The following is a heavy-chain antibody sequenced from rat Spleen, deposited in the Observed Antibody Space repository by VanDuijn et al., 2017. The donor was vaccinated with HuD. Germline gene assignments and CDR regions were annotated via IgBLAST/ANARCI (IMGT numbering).Heavy chain of an antibody. CDR3: ARSPFMYTTDYYYADVMDA. CDR2: ISYSGST. V-gene: IGHV3-1*01. Sequence: EVQLQESGPGLVKPSQSLSLTCSVTGYSITSNYWGWIRKFPGNKMEWMGYISYSGSTSYNPSLKSRISITRDTSKNQFFLQLNSVTTEDTATYYCARSPFMYTTDYYYADVMDAWGQGASVTVSS. CDR1: GYSITSNY. J-gene: IGHJ4*01. D-gene: IGHD1-6*01.